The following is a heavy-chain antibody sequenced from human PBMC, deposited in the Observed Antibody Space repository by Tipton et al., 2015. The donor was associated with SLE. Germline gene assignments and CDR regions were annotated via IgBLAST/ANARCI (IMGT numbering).Heavy chain of an antibody. J-gene: IGHJ4*02. Sequence: SLRLSCAASGFTFSDHYMDWVRQAPGKGLEWVARTRNKAKSYSTEYAASVKGRFTISRDDSKNSLDLQMNSLKSEDTAVYYCARDGYYYDTSGSTPFDYWGQGKLVTVSS. CDR2: TRNKAKSYST. CDR1: GFTFSDHY. D-gene: IGHD3-22*01. V-gene: IGHV3-72*01. CDR3: ARDGYYYDTSGSTPFDY.